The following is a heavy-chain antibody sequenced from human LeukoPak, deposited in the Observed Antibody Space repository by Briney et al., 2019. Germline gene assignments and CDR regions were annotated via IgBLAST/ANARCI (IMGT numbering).Heavy chain of an antibody. CDR1: GDTISSFY. CDR3: AGRGDNWNYGTRGYYGMDV. CDR2: IYTSGST. Sequence: ASETLSLTCTVSGDTISSFYWSWIRQPAGKGLEWIGRIYTSGSTNYNPSLKSRVTMSVDTSKNQFSLKLSSVTAADTAVYYCAGRGDNWNYGTRGYYGMDVWGQGTTVTVSS. D-gene: IGHD1-7*01. J-gene: IGHJ6*02. V-gene: IGHV4-4*07.